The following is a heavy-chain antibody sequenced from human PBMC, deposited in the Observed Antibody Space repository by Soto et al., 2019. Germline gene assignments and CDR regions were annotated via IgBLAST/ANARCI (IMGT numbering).Heavy chain of an antibody. D-gene: IGHD6-13*01. CDR1: GFTFSNYA. CDR3: AKLNLFVSAAAGRGPLDY. Sequence: VQLLESGGGLVQPGGSLRLSCAASGFTFSNYAMSWVRQAPGKGLEWVAAVSGSGGNTYYADSVQGRFTISRENSKKMLNLQTNSLRAEDTAVYYCAKLNLFVSAAAGRGPLDYWGQGTLVTVSS. CDR2: VSGSGGNT. J-gene: IGHJ4*02. V-gene: IGHV3-23*01.